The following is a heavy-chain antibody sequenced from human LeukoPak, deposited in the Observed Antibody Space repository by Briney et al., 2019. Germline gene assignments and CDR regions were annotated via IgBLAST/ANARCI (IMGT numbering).Heavy chain of an antibody. J-gene: IGHJ4*02. V-gene: IGHV3-53*01. D-gene: IGHD3-10*01. Sequence: GGSLRLSCAASGFTFSSYAMSWVRQAPGKGLEWVSVIYSGGSTYYADSVKGRFTISRDNSKNTLYLQMNSLRAEDTAVCYCARAPRMVRGVIRPLDYWVQGTLVTVSS. CDR2: IYSGGST. CDR3: ARAPRMVRGVIRPLDY. CDR1: GFTFSSYA.